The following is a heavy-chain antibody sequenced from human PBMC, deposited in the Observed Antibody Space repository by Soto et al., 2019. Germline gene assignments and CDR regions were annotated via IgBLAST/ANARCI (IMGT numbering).Heavy chain of an antibody. D-gene: IGHD6-13*01. CDR3: AMIRRTAAATPRPDFSHFRARDV. Sequence: ASTLVSWKNAGDTFTSCGLSWVRQAPGQGLEWMGWISASNGNTNYAQKLQGRVTMTTDTSTSTAYMELRSLRSDDTAVYYCAMIRRTAAATPRPDFSHFRARDVWG. CDR1: GDTFTSCG. V-gene: IGHV1-18*01. J-gene: IGHJ6*01. CDR2: ISASNGNT.